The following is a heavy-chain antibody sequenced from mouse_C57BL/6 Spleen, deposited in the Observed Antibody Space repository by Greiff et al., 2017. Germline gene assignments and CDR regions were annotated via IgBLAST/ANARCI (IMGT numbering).Heavy chain of an antibody. J-gene: IGHJ4*01. V-gene: IGHV1-7*01. CDR3: AYSNYDYAMDY. CDR2: INPSSGYT. Sequence: QVQLKQSGAELAKPGASVKLSCKASGYTFTSYWMHWVKQRPGQGLEWIGYINPSSGYTKYNQKFKDKATLTADKSSSTAYMQLSSLTYEDSAVYYCAYSNYDYAMDYWGQGTSVTVSS. D-gene: IGHD2-5*01. CDR1: GYTFTSYW.